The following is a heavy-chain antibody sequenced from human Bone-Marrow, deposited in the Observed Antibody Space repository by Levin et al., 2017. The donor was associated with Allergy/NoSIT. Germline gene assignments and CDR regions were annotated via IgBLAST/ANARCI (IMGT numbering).Heavy chain of an antibody. CDR1: GFNFDDFG. J-gene: IGHJ3*01. CDR3: ASLASSDWPDAFDV. V-gene: IGHV3-20*04. Sequence: GGSLRLSCAASGFNFDDFGMSWVRQVPGKGLEWVSGISSGGGRTGYADSVKGRFIISRDNVKNSLDLQMNSLRAEDTAMYYCASLASSDWPDAFDVWGQGTMVTVSS. CDR2: ISSGGGRT. D-gene: IGHD6-19*01.